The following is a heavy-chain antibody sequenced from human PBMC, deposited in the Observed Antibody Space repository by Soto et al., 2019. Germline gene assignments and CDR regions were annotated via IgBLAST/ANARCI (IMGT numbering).Heavy chain of an antibody. CDR2: IYYSGST. V-gene: IGHV4-59*01. Sequence: QVQLQESGPGLVKPSETLSLTCTVSGGSISSYYWIWIRQPPGQGLEWIWYIYYSGSTNYNPSLKGRVTISVDASNNQFSLKLSAVTAADTAVYYWARGYGDYVFDYWGQGPLVTVSS. CDR1: GGSISSYY. D-gene: IGHD4-17*01. CDR3: ARGYGDYVFDY. J-gene: IGHJ4*02.